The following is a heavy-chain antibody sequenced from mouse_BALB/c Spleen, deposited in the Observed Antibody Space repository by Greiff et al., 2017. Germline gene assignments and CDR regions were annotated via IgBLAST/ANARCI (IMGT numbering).Heavy chain of an antibody. CDR2: ISNGGGST. D-gene: IGHD2-2*01. CDR1: GFTFSSYT. Sequence: EVQGVESGGGLVQPGGSLKLSCAASGFTFSSYTMSWVRQTPEKRLEWVAYISNGGGSTYYPDTVKGRFTISRDNAKNTLYLQMSSLKSEDTAMYYCARPGYGYDEFAYWGQGTLVTVSA. V-gene: IGHV5-12-2*01. J-gene: IGHJ3*01. CDR3: ARPGYGYDEFAY.